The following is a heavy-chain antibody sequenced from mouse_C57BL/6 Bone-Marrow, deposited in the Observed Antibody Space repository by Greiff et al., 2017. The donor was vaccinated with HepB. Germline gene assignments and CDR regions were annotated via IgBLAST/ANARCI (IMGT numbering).Heavy chain of an antibody. D-gene: IGHD2-10*01. CDR2: IYTGGGNT. Sequence: VKLVESGAELVRPGASVKLSCKASGYNFSAYYINWVKQRPGQGLEWIARIYTGGGNTYYNEKLKDKATLTAEKSSITAYMQLSSLTSEDSAVYFCAREVAPTDYWGQGTSVTVSS. J-gene: IGHJ4*01. CDR1: GYNFSAYY. CDR3: AREVAPTDY. V-gene: IGHV1-76*01.